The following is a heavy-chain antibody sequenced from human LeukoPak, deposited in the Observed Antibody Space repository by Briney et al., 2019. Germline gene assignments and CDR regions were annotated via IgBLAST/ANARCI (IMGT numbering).Heavy chain of an antibody. J-gene: IGHJ5*02. V-gene: IGHV3-23*01. CDR1: GFTFSSYA. Sequence: GGSLRLSCAASGFTFSSYAMSWVRQAPGKGLEWASAISGSGGSTYYADSVKGRFTISRDNSKNTLYLQMNSLRAEDTAVYYCAKDYDYGDHVWFDPWGQGTLVTVSS. CDR3: AKDYDYGDHVWFDP. CDR2: ISGSGGST. D-gene: IGHD4-17*01.